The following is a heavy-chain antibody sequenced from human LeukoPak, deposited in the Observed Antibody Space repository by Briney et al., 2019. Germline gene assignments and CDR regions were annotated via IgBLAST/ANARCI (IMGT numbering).Heavy chain of an antibody. D-gene: IGHD1-14*01. CDR2: IIPIFGTA. V-gene: IGHV1-69*13. CDR1: GGTFSSYA. J-gene: IGHJ5*02. CDR3: ARDLPPDKTTRYNWFDP. Sequence: GASVKVSCKASGGTFSSYAISWVRQAPGQGLEWMGGIIPIFGTANYAQKFQGRVTITADESTSTAYMELSSLRSEDTAVYYCARDLPPDKTTRYNWFDPWGQGTLVTVSS.